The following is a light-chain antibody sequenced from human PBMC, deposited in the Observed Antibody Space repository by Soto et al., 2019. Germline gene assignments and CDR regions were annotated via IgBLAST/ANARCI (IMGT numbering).Light chain of an antibody. CDR2: EVS. CDR1: SSDVGGYNY. CDR3: RSFTNTITRYD. Sequence: QSVLTQPASVSGSPGQSITISCTGTSSDVGGYNYVSWFQHHPGKAPKLIIYEVSYRPSGVSNRFSGSKSGDTASLTISGLQADDAADSYCRSFTNTITRYDFGTGSKVTAL. V-gene: IGLV2-14*01. J-gene: IGLJ1*01.